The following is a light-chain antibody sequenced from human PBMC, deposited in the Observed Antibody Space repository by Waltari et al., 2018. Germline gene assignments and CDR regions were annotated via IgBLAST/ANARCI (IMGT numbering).Light chain of an antibody. CDR3: QSAHSNGSDVV. V-gene: IGLV3-25*03. CDR1: ASSKQF. Sequence: SYELTQPPSVSVSPGQTARITCSGDASSKQFGFWYQQKSGRAAVLMIYTDSGRPSGIPERFSGSSSGTTVTLTISAVQPEDEADYYCQSAHSNGSDVVFGGGTKLTVL. CDR2: TDS. J-gene: IGLJ2*01.